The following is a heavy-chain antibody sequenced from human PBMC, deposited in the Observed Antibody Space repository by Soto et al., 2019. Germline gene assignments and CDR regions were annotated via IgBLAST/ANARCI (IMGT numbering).Heavy chain of an antibody. CDR2: IIPIFGTA. J-gene: IGHJ5*02. Sequence: QVQLVQSGAEVKKPGSSVKVSCKASGGTFSSYAISWVRQAPGQGLEWMGGIIPIFGTANYAQKVQGRVTITADESTSTAYMELSSLRSEDTAVYYCARRGGSCHIWCNWFDPWGQGTLVTVSS. V-gene: IGHV1-69*19. D-gene: IGHD2-15*01. CDR3: ARRGGSCHIWCNWFDP. CDR1: GGTFSSYA.